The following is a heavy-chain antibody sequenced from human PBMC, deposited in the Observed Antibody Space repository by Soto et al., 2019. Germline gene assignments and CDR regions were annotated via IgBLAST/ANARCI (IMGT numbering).Heavy chain of an antibody. CDR3: ARGGLHYDFWSGYLSSFDY. J-gene: IGHJ4*02. CDR2: INHSGST. Sequence: SLTCAVYGGSFSGYYWSWIRQPPGKGLEWIGEINHSGSTNYNPSLKSRVTISVDTSKNQFSLKLSSVTAADTAVYYCARGGLHYDFWSGYLSSFDYWGQGTLVTVSS. CDR1: GGSFSGYY. V-gene: IGHV4-34*01. D-gene: IGHD3-3*01.